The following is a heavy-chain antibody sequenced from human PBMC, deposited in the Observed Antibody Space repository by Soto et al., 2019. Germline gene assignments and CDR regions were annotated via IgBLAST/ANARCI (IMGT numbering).Heavy chain of an antibody. CDR2: ISYNGNSK. CDR1: GFTFETYV. J-gene: IGHJ4*02. D-gene: IGHD2-15*01. Sequence: QVQLVESRGGVVQPGRSLRLSCAASGFTFETYVMHWVRQAPGKGLEWVAVISYNGNSKYYADSVKGRFTIARDNSNNTLFLQMNSLRVEDMAVYYCAKDWGRYCSGSTCYPFESWGQGTPVTVSS. V-gene: IGHV3-30*18. CDR3: AKDWGRYCSGSTCYPFES.